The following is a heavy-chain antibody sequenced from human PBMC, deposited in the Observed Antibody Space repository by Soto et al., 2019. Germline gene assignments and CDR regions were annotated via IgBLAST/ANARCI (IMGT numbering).Heavy chain of an antibody. Sequence: QVQLQESGPGLVKPSQTLSLTCTVSGGSISSGGYYWSWIRQHPGKGLEWIGYIYYSGSTYYNPSLKSRVTRSVDTSKNQFSLKLSSVTAADTAVYYCARAFSDYVWGSYRNYYYYGMDVWGQGTTVTVSS. CDR2: IYYSGST. J-gene: IGHJ6*02. D-gene: IGHD3-16*02. CDR3: ARAFSDYVWGSYRNYYYYGMDV. CDR1: GGSISSGGYY. V-gene: IGHV4-31*03.